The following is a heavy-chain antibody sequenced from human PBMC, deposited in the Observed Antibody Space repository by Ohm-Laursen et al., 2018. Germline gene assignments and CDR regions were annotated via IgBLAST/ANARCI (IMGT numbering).Heavy chain of an antibody. J-gene: IGHJ4*02. D-gene: IGHD3-22*01. CDR1: GGSISSGGYY. CDR2: IYYSGST. Sequence: TLSLTCTVSGGSISSGGYYWSWIRQHPGKGLEWIGYIYYSGSTYYNPSLKSLVTISVDTSKNQFSLKLSSVTAADTAVYYCAVWVGSSGYYSSWGQGTLVTVSS. CDR3: AVWVGSSGYYSS. V-gene: IGHV4-31*01.